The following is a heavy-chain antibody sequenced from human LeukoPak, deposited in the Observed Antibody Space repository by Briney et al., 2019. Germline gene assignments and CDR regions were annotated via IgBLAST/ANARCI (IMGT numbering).Heavy chain of an antibody. V-gene: IGHV3-20*04. Sequence: GWALRLSCAASGFTFDDYGMSSARHAPGKGLEGVSVINGRGGSRGYSHSVKGRSTTYRDTAKTSLYLQINSLSAEDTALYCCATDIRGTSGFYWYYWGQGTLVTVSS. CDR1: GFTFDDYG. D-gene: IGHD2-8*02. CDR3: ATDIRGTSGFYWYY. CDR2: INGRGGSR. J-gene: IGHJ4*01.